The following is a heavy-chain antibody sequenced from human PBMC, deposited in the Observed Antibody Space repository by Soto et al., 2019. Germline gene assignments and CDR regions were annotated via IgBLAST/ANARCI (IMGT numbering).Heavy chain of an antibody. CDR1: GGSISSGDYY. CDR2: IYYSGST. D-gene: IGHD3-16*02. V-gene: IGHV4-30-4*01. Sequence: QVQLQESGPGLVKPSQTLSLTCTVSGGSISSGDYYWSWIRQPPGKGLEWIGYIYYSGSTYYNPSLKSRVTISVDTSKNQCSLKLSSVTAADTAVYYCARGITFGGVIVKYRFYFDYWGQGTLVTVSS. J-gene: IGHJ4*02. CDR3: ARGITFGGVIVKYRFYFDY.